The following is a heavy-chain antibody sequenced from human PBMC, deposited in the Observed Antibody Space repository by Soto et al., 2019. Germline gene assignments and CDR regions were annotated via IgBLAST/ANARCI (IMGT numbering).Heavy chain of an antibody. D-gene: IGHD3-10*01. V-gene: IGHV3-23*01. CDR1: GFTFNTYW. CDR3: AKTVTYYYGSGSYRWFDP. CDR2: INASGSNT. Sequence: GGSLRLSCAASGFTFNTYWMSWVRQAPGKGLEWVANINASGSNTYYADSVKGRFTISRDNSKNTLYLQMNSLRAEDTAVYYCAKTVTYYYGSGSYRWFDPWGQGTLVTVSS. J-gene: IGHJ5*02.